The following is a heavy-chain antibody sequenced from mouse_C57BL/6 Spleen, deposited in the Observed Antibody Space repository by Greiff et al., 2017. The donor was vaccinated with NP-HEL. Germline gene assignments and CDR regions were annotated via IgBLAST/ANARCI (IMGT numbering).Heavy chain of an antibody. Sequence: QVQLQQPGAELVRPGTSVKLSCKASGYTFTSYWMPWVKQRPGQGLEWIGVIDPYDSYTNYNQKFKGKATLTVDTSSSTAYLQLSSLTSDDTAVYYCATEDFITPVGEDAMDYWGQGTSVTVSS. CDR2: IDPYDSYT. J-gene: IGHJ4*01. CDR3: ATEDFITPVGEDAMDY. V-gene: IGHV1-59*01. CDR1: GYTFTSYW. D-gene: IGHD1-1*01.